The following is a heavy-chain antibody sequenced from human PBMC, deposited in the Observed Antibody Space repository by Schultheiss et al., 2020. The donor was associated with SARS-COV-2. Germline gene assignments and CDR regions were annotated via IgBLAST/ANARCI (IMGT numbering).Heavy chain of an antibody. D-gene: IGHD3-22*01. CDR3: AKTSLTYDSSAYYLY. CDR2: IWYDGSNR. J-gene: IGHJ4*02. V-gene: IGHV3-33*06. CDR1: GFTFSSYS. Sequence: GGSLRLSCAASGFTFSSYSMNWVRQAPGKGLEWVALIWYDGSNRYYADSVKGRFTISTDTSKNTLYPQMNSLRAEDTAVFYCAKTSLTYDSSAYYLYWGQGTLVTVSS.